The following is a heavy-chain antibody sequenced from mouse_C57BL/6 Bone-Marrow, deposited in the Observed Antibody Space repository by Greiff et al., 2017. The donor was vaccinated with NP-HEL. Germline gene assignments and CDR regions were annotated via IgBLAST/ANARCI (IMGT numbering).Heavy chain of an antibody. J-gene: IGHJ2*01. CDR3: TTNLYDYEDFDY. Sequence: EVKVVESGAELVRPGASVKLSCTASGFNIKDDYMHWVKQRPEQGLEWLGWIDPENGDTEYASQFQGKATITADTSSNTAYLQLSSLTSEDTAVYYCTTNLYDYEDFDYWGQGTTLTVSS. V-gene: IGHV14-4*01. D-gene: IGHD2-4*01. CDR1: GFNIKDDY. CDR2: IDPENGDT.